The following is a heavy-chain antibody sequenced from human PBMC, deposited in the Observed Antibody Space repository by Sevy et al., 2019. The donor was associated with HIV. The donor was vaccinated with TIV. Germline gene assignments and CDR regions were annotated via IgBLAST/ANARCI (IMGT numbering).Heavy chain of an antibody. CDR2: IYYSGST. CDR1: GGSVSSGSYY. J-gene: IGHJ6*02. CDR3: ALTTYYDFWSGYLQYYYYGMDV. Sequence: SENLSLTCTVSGGSVSSGSYYWSWIRQPPGKGLEWIGYIYYSGSTNYNPSLMSRVTISVDTSKNQFSLKLSSVTAADTAVYYCALTTYYDFWSGYLQYYYYGMDVWGQGTTVTVSS. V-gene: IGHV4-61*01. D-gene: IGHD3-3*01.